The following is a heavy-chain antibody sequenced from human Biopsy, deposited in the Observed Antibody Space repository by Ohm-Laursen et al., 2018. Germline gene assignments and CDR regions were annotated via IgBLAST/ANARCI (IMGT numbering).Heavy chain of an antibody. CDR1: GGSISSDY. V-gene: IGHV4-59*07. CDR3: ARATNSTGWPYYYFYGMDV. J-gene: IGHJ6*02. Sequence: SDTLSLTCTVSGGSISSDYWSWIRQTPGKGLEWIGYIYYSGSTNYNPSLKGRVTISVDTSKNQFSLRLNSATAADTAVYYCARATNSTGWPYYYFYGMDVWGQGTTVTVSS. D-gene: IGHD2/OR15-2a*01. CDR2: IYYSGST.